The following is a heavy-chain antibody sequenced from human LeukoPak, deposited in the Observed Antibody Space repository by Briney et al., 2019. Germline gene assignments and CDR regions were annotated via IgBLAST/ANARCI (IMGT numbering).Heavy chain of an antibody. D-gene: IGHD3-10*01. CDR3: ASGITIRDLDY. V-gene: IGHV3-66*01. CDR1: GLTVSSNY. J-gene: IGHJ4*02. CDR2: IYTSGST. Sequence: GGSLRPSCAASGLTVSSNYMSWVRQAPGKGLEWVSIIYTSGSTYYADSVKGGVTISRDNGKNSLFLQMISMRAEDTAVYYCASGITIRDLDYWGQGTLVIVSS.